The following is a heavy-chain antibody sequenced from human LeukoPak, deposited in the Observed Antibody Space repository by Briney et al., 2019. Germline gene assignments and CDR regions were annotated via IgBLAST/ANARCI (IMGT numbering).Heavy chain of an antibody. J-gene: IGHJ4*02. Sequence: GGSLRLSCTASGFTISTYWMSWVRQTPGKRLEWVSAITGDGGGTNHADSVKGRFTISRDNSKNTLYLQMDSLRAEDTAVYYCAKGPVAVAGYYFDHWGQGTLVTVSS. CDR3: AKGPVAVAGYYFDH. D-gene: IGHD6-19*01. V-gene: IGHV3-23*01. CDR1: GFTISTYW. CDR2: ITGDGGGT.